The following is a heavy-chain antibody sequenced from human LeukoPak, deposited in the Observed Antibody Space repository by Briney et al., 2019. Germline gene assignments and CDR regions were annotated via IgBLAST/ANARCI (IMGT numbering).Heavy chain of an antibody. Sequence: GGSLRLSCAASGFTFSSYAMHWVRQAPGKGLERVAVISYDGSNKYYADSVKGRFTIPRDNSKNTLYLQMNSLRAEDTAVYYCARMGIAVAGVFDYWGQGTLVTVSS. V-gene: IGHV3-30*04. CDR2: ISYDGSNK. J-gene: IGHJ4*02. CDR3: ARMGIAVAGVFDY. D-gene: IGHD6-19*01. CDR1: GFTFSSYA.